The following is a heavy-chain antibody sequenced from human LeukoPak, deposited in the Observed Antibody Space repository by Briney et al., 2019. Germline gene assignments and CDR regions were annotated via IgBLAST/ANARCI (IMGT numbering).Heavy chain of an antibody. D-gene: IGHD3-10*01. J-gene: IGHJ4*02. CDR2: INPIVGIV. CDR1: GGTFNHYA. Sequence: SVKVSCKAPGGTFNHYAISWVRQAPGQGLEWMGRINPIVGIVNYAQKFQGRVTITADMSTSTAYMELSSLASEDTAVYYCARDGSWGLDYWGQGPLVTVSS. CDR3: ARDGSWGLDY. V-gene: IGHV1-69*04.